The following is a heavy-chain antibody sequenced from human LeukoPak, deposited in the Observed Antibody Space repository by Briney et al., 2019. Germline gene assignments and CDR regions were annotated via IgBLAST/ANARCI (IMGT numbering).Heavy chain of an antibody. V-gene: IGHV3-30*04. CDR3: ARDLRGSLNFDY. Sequence: PGGSLRLSCAASGFTFRNYAMHWVRQAPGKGLEWVAVTSDDGTYTYYADSLKGRFTLTRDNSKNTLYIEMNSLRAEDTAVYYCARDLRGSLNFDYWGQGTLVTVSS. J-gene: IGHJ4*02. CDR2: TSDDGTYT. D-gene: IGHD1-26*01. CDR1: GFTFRNYA.